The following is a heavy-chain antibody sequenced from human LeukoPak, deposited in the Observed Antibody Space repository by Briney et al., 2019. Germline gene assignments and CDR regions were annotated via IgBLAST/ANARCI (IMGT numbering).Heavy chain of an antibody. D-gene: IGHD2-21*01. J-gene: IGHJ4*02. V-gene: IGHV3-21*01. Sequence: GGSLRLSCAASGFTFSSYTMNWVRQAPGKGLEWVSSISSSSNYIYYADSLEGRFTTSRDNARNSLYLQMNSLRAEDTAVYYCASRHDLIDWGQGTLVTVSS. CDR1: GFTFSSYT. CDR2: ISSSSNYI. CDR3: ASRHDLID.